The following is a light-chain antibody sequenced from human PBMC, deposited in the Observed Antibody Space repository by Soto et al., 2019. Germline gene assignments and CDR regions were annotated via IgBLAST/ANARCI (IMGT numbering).Light chain of an antibody. CDR1: QSVTNSY. CDR3: QQYDKWPPSNT. CDR2: GAS. J-gene: IGKJ2*01. V-gene: IGKV3D-7*01. Sequence: PGERVTLSCRASQSVTNSYLTWYQRKPGQAPRLLIYGASTRATSIPARFSGSGSGTDFTLTISSLQPEDFAVYYCQQYDKWPPSNTFGQGTKLEIK.